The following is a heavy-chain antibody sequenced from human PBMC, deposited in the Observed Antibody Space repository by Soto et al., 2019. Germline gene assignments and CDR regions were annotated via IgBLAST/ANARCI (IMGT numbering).Heavy chain of an antibody. CDR2: INPNSGGT. D-gene: IGHD3-3*01. J-gene: IGHJ6*02. Sequence: QVQLVQSGAEVKKPGASVKVSCKASGYTFTGYYMHWVRQVPGQGLEWMGWINPNSGGTNYAQKFQGWVTMTRDTSISTAYMELSRLRSDDTAVYYCARGKSTIFGVVNKLSFFGFGMDVWGQGTTVTVSS. CDR3: ARGKSTIFGVVNKLSFFGFGMDV. CDR1: GYTFTGYY. V-gene: IGHV1-2*04.